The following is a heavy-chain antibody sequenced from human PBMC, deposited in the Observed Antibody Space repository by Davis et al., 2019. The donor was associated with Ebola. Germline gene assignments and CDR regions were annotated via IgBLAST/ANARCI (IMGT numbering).Heavy chain of an antibody. CDR3: ARDDLTGLIDS. D-gene: IGHD7-27*01. Sequence: SETLSLTCSVSGDSISTGSYYWSWIRQPAGKGLEWIGRIYTSGSTKYNPSLKSRVTMSVDTSKNQFSLTLDSVTAADTAVYYCARDDLTGLIDSWGQGTLVTVSS. J-gene: IGHJ4*02. CDR1: GDSISTGSYY. V-gene: IGHV4-61*02. CDR2: IYTSGST.